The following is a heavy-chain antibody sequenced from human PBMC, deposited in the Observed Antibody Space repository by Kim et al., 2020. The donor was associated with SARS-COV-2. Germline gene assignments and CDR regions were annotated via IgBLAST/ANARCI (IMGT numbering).Heavy chain of an antibody. J-gene: IGHJ4*02. V-gene: IGHV4-31*02. Sequence: SLKSRVTISVDTSKNQFSLKLSSVTAADTAVYYCARDPMYYYDSSGYYSYWGQGTLVTVSS. CDR3: ARDPMYYYDSSGYYSY. D-gene: IGHD3-22*01.